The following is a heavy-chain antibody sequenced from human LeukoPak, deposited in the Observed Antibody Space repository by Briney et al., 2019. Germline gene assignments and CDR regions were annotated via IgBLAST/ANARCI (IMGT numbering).Heavy chain of an antibody. Sequence: SGTLSLTCAVSGGSISSSNWWSWVRQPPGKGLEWIGEIYHSGSTNYNPSLKSRVTISVDKSKNQFSLKLSSVTAADTAVYYCARDAEYYDSSGYHYYFDYWGQGTLVTVSS. V-gene: IGHV4-4*02. CDR2: IYHSGST. D-gene: IGHD3-22*01. CDR1: GGSISSSNW. CDR3: ARDAEYYDSSGYHYYFDY. J-gene: IGHJ4*02.